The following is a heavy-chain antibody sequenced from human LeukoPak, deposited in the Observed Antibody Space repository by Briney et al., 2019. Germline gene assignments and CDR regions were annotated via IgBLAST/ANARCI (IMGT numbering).Heavy chain of an antibody. CDR1: GFTFSSYA. CDR2: ISGSGGST. D-gene: IGHD3-22*01. CDR3: ARATNYYDSKAAGYYMDV. Sequence: PGGSLRLSCAASGFTFSSYAMSWVRQAPGKGLEWVSAISGSGGSTYYADSVKGRFTISRDNSKNTLYLQMNSLRAEDTAVYYCARATNYYDSKAAGYYMDVWGKGTTVTVSS. V-gene: IGHV3-23*01. J-gene: IGHJ6*03.